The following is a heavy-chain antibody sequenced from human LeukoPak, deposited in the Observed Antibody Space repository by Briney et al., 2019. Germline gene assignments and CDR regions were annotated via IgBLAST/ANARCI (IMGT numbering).Heavy chain of an antibody. J-gene: IGHJ4*02. CDR3: ARGPDYFDF. CDR1: GFTFSDHY. Sequence: GGSLRLSCAASGFTFSDHYMDWVRQAPGKGLEWVGRTRNKANSYTTEYAASVKGRFTISRDDSKNSLYLQMNSLKTEDTAVYYCARGPDYFDFWGQGTQVTVSS. V-gene: IGHV3-72*01. CDR2: TRNKANSYTT.